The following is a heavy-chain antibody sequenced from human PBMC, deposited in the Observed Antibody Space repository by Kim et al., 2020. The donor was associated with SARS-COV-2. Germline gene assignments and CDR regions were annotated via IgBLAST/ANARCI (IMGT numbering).Heavy chain of an antibody. V-gene: IGHV4-59*09. Sequence: NYNPSLKSRVTISVDTSKNQFSLKLSSVTAADTAVYYCARGARRLYFDYWGQGTLVTVSS. CDR3: ARGARRLYFDY. J-gene: IGHJ4*02.